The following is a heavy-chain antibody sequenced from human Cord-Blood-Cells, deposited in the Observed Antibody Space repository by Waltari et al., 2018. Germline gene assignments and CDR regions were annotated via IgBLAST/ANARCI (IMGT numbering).Heavy chain of an antibody. J-gene: IGHJ3*02. CDR3: ARDPALDPGRYSSSWYSNAFDI. CDR2: IYHRGST. CDR1: GYSISRGYY. V-gene: IGHV4-38-2*02. D-gene: IGHD6-13*01. Sequence: QVQLQESGPGLVKPSETLSLTCAVSGYSISRGYYWGWLRQPPGKGRTGIGIIYHRGSTYYNPSLKSRVTISVDTSKNQFSLKLSSVTAADTAVYYCARDPALDPGRYSSSWYSNAFDIWGQGTMVTVSS.